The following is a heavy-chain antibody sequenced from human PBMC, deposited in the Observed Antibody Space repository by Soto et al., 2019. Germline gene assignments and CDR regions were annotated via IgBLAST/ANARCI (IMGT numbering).Heavy chain of an antibody. CDR3: ARGAGYSSSWSRYLDAVDI. Sequence: ASVKGSCKASGYTFTSYGISWVRQAPGEGLEWMGWISAYNGNTNYAQKLQGRVTMTTDTSTSTAYMELRSLRSDDTAVYYCARGAGYSSSWSRYLDAVDICGKGTMVTVS. CDR1: GYTFTSYG. D-gene: IGHD6-13*01. J-gene: IGHJ3*02. V-gene: IGHV1-18*01. CDR2: ISAYNGNT.